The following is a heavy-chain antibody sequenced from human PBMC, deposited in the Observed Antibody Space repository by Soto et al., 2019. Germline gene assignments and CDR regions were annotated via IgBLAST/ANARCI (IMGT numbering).Heavy chain of an antibody. V-gene: IGHV4-34*01. J-gene: IGHJ5*02. CDR3: ARAYLTGTTPPYNWFDR. CDR1: GGSLGGYY. D-gene: IGHD1-7*01. CDR2: VSHVDST. Sequence: SETLSLTCTVHGGSLGGYYCNFIRHSAFKSLEWIGEVSHVDSTNYNPSLKGRATISLDTPKNQFSLKLTSMTAADTAVYYCARAYLTGTTPPYNWFDRWGQGTLVTVSS.